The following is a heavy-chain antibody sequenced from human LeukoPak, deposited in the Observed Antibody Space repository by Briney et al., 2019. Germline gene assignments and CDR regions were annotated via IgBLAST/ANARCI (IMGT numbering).Heavy chain of an antibody. Sequence: GGSLRLSCAVSGFTFRTYWMHWVRQVPGKGLVWISRINTDGSSTSHADSVKGRFTISRDNAQNTLYLQMNSLRPEDTAVYYCTRYLLASYGMDVWGQGTTVTVSS. CDR3: TRYLLASYGMDV. CDR1: GFTFRTYW. V-gene: IGHV3-74*01. CDR2: INTDGSST. D-gene: IGHD2-15*01. J-gene: IGHJ6*02.